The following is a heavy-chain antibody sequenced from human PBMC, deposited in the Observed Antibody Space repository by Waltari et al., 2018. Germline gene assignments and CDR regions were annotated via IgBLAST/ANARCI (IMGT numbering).Heavy chain of an antibody. CDR1: GYSFSNYW. D-gene: IGHD6-6*01. CDR3: ARHGRGAPRLLTDY. V-gene: IGHV5-51*01. Sequence: EVQLVQSGAEVKKPGESLKISCKASGYSFSNYWIGWVRQLPGKGLEWMGFIFPYDSDTIYNPSFQGQVTISTDKSITTAYLQWSSLKASDTAMYYCARHGRGAPRLLTDYWGQGTLVIVSS. CDR2: IFPYDSDT. J-gene: IGHJ4*02.